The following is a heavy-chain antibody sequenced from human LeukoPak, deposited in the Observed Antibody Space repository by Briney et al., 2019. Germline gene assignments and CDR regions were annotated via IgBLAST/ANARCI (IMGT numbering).Heavy chain of an antibody. Sequence: GGTLRLSCAASGFTFSNYVMSWVRQAPGKGLEWVSGISGSGDSTYYADSVKGRFTISRDNSKNTLYLQMNSLRVEDTAAYYCAKVRAPSGWFNSDYWGQGTLVTVSS. J-gene: IGHJ4*02. CDR3: AKVRAPSGWFNSDY. D-gene: IGHD6-19*01. V-gene: IGHV3-23*01. CDR1: GFTFSNYV. CDR2: ISGSGDST.